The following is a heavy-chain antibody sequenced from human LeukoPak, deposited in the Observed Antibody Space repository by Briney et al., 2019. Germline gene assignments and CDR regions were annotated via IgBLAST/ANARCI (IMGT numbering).Heavy chain of an antibody. Sequence: SETLSLTCTVSGGSISSSYWSWIRQPPGKRLEWIGHIYYSGSTNYNPSLKSRVTISVDTSKNQFSLKLSSVTAADTAVYYCASRSSIWSGYQDTLYYFDSWGQGTLVTVSS. D-gene: IGHD3-3*01. CDR3: ASRSSIWSGYQDTLYYFDS. CDR1: GGSISSSY. V-gene: IGHV4-59*01. CDR2: IYYSGST. J-gene: IGHJ4*02.